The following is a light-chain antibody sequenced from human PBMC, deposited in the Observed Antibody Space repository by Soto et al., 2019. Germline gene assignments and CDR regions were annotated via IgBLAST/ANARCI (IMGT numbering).Light chain of an antibody. V-gene: IGKV3-11*01. CDR1: QSVSSY. Sequence: EIALTQSPATLSLSPGERATLSCRASQSVSSYLAWYQQKPGQAPRLLLYDASNRATDIPVRFSGSGSGTDFTLTISSLEPEDFAVYYCQQRSDWPTPTFGGGTKVEIK. J-gene: IGKJ4*01. CDR3: QQRSDWPTPT. CDR2: DAS.